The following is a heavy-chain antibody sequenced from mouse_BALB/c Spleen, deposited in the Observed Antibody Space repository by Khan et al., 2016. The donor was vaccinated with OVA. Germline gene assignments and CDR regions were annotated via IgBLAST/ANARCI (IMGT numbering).Heavy chain of an antibody. CDR2: INPHIGET. CDR1: GYSFTGYF. J-gene: IGHJ2*01. CDR3: ARVYRSDFDY. D-gene: IGHD1-1*01. V-gene: IGHV1-20*02. Sequence: VQLQQSGPELVKPGASVKISCKASGYSFTGYFMNWVMQSHGKSLEWIGRINPHIGETLYNPKLKGKATLTVDESSSTAHMELRSLASEDSAVYYCARVYRSDFDYWGQGTTLTVSS.